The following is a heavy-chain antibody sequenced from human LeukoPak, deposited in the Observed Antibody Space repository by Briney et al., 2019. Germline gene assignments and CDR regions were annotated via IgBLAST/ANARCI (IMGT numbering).Heavy chain of an antibody. V-gene: IGHV3-43D*03. CDR2: ISWDGGST. CDR3: AKDMPPRLQGYYFDY. CDR1: GFTFDDYA. J-gene: IGHJ4*02. Sequence: PGGSLRLSCAASGFTFDDYAMHWVRQAPGKGLEWVSLISWDGGSTYYADSVKGRFTISRDNSKNSLYLQMNSLRAEDTALYCCAKDMPPRLQGYYFDYWGQGTLVTVSS. D-gene: IGHD5-24*01.